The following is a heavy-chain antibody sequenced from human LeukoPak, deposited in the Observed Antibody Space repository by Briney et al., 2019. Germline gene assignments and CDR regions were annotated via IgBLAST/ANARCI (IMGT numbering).Heavy chain of an antibody. D-gene: IGHD6-13*01. CDR1: GFTFNTYG. Sequence: GGSLRLSCTASGFTFNTYGMHWVRQPPGKGLEWVAFLTYDRGDKYYADSVKGRFTISRDSSKTTLYPQMNSLRAEDTAVYYCARATGWYSSSWYSDWGQGTLVTVSS. CDR3: ARATGWYSSSWYSD. V-gene: IGHV3-30*12. CDR2: LTYDRGDK. J-gene: IGHJ4*02.